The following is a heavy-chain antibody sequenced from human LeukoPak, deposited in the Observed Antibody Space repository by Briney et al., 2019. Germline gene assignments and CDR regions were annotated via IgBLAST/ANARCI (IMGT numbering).Heavy chain of an antibody. J-gene: IGHJ4*02. V-gene: IGHV4-59*01. CDR3: ARAPLLLWFGELTSTNYFDY. Sequence: SETLSLTCTVSGGSISGYFWSWIRQPPGKGLEWIGYIYYSGSTNYNPSLKSRVTISVGTSKNQFSLKLSSVTAADTAVYYCARAPLLLWFGELTSTNYFDYWGQGTLVTVSS. CDR1: GGSISGYF. D-gene: IGHD3-10*01. CDR2: IYYSGST.